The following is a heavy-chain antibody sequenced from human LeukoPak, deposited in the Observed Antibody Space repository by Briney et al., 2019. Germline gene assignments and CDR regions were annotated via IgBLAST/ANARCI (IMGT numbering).Heavy chain of an antibody. V-gene: IGHV1-8*03. D-gene: IGHD3-10*01. CDR1: GYTFTGYY. J-gene: IGHJ4*02. CDR2: MNPNSGNT. CDR3: ARAQTPVRGVTSYYFDY. Sequence: GASVKVSCKASGYTFTGYYMHWVRQAPGQGLEWMGWMNPNSGNTGYAQKFQGRVTITRNTSISTASMELSSLRSEDTAVYYCARAQTPVRGVTSYYFDYWGQGTLVTVSS.